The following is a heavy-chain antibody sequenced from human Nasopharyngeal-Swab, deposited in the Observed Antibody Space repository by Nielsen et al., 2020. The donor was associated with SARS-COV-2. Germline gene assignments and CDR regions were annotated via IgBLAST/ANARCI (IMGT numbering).Heavy chain of an antibody. CDR3: ATRLRWGAYGMDV. V-gene: IGHV1-2*06. D-gene: IGHD4-23*01. CDR1: GYTLSEYY. CDR2: IDPNSDDT. J-gene: IGHJ6*02. Sequence: ASVKVSCKASGYTLSEYYMHWVRQAPGQGLEWMGRIDPNSDDTKSAQKFQGRVTVTRDTSVNTAYMELSSLTSDDTAVYYCATRLRWGAYGMDVWGQGTTVTVSS.